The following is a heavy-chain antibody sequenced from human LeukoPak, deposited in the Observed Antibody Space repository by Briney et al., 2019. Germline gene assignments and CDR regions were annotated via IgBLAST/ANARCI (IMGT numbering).Heavy chain of an antibody. V-gene: IGHV3-74*01. CDR3: VRDSYVSGYDNRAFDP. D-gene: IGHD5-12*01. Sequence: GGSLRLSCAASGFTFSNYWMGWVRHAPGKGLVWVSPIIGNASRTTYADSVKGRFTPSRDHAKNTVYMQRNRLRAEDTAVYYCVRDSYVSGYDNRAFDPWGQGTLVTVSS. CDR1: GFTFSNYW. CDR2: IIGNASRT. J-gene: IGHJ5*02.